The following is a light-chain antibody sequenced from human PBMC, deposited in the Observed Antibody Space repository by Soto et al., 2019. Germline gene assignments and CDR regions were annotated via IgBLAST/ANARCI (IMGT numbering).Light chain of an antibody. J-gene: IGKJ5*01. Sequence: DIQMTQSPSAMSASVGDRVTITCRASQGINNPLVWFQQKPGKVPTRLLYAASRLESGVPSRFSGSGSGTEFTLTISSLQPEDFATYYSLQHNSYPITLGQGTRLEIK. CDR3: LQHNSYPIT. V-gene: IGKV1-17*03. CDR2: AAS. CDR1: QGINNP.